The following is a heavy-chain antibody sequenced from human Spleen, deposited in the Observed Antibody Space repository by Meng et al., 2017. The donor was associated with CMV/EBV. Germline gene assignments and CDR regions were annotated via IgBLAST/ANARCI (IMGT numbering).Heavy chain of an antibody. CDR2: ISGSGGST. CDR1: GFTFSSYA. V-gene: IGHV3-23*01. CDR3: AKEEAWFGELLDDY. J-gene: IGHJ4*02. D-gene: IGHD3-10*01. Sequence: GESLKISCAASGFTFSSYAMSWARQAPGKGLEWVSAISGSGGSTYYADSVKGRFTISRDNSKNTLYLQMNSLRAEDTAVYYCAKEEAWFGELLDDYWGQGTLVTVSS.